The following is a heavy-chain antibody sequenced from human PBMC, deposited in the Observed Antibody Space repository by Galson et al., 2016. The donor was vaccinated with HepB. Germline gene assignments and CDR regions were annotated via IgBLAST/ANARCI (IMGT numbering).Heavy chain of an antibody. V-gene: IGHV1-3*01. CDR2: INPGNGDT. CDR3: AREGSYYTLDY. J-gene: IGHJ4*02. CDR1: GYTFTNYA. D-gene: IGHD1-26*01. Sequence: APGYTFTNYAMHWVRQAPGQRLEWMGWINPGNGDTKYSQKFQGRVTISRDTSASTAYMELSSLISEDTAVYYCAREGSYYTLDYWGQGTLVTVSS.